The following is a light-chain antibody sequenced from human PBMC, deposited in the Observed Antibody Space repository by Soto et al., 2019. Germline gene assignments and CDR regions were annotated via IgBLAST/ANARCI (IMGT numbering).Light chain of an antibody. Sequence: QSVLTQPPSVSGAPGQRVTISCTGSSSNIGATNDIHWYQQLPGTAPKLLIYGNNNRPSGVPELFSGSRSGTSASLAITGLQAEDEADYYCQTSDSSLSGYVFGTGPKLTVL. CDR1: SSNIGATND. J-gene: IGLJ1*01. CDR3: QTSDSSLSGYV. V-gene: IGLV1-40*01. CDR2: GNN.